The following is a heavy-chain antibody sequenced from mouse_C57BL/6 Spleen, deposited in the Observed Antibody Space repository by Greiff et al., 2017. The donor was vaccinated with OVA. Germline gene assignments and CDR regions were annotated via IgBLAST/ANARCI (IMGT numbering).Heavy chain of an antibody. CDR2: ISDGGSYT. V-gene: IGHV5-4*01. CDR3: ARDGVGPWCAY. D-gene: IGHD4-1*01. J-gene: IGHJ3*01. CDR1: GFTFSSYA. Sequence: EVKLVESGGGLVKPGGSLKLSCAASGFTFSSYAMSWVRQTPEKRLEWVATISDGGSYTYYPDNVKGRFTISRDKAKNNLYLQMSHLKSEDTAMYYCARDGVGPWCAYWGQGTLVTVSA.